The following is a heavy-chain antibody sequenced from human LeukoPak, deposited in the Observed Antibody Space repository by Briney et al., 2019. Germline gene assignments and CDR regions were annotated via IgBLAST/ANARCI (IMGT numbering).Heavy chain of an antibody. CDR1: GASIRSYY. V-gene: IGHV4-59*01. CDR2: INYSGST. Sequence: PSETLSLTCTISGASIRSYYWNWLRQPPGKGLEWIGYINYSGSTNSNPSLKSRATISMDTSKHHFSLKLSSVTAADTAVYFCARDTRSYDSSGYYFFDFWGQGTLVTVS. J-gene: IGHJ4*02. D-gene: IGHD3-22*01. CDR3: ARDTRSYDSSGYYFFDF.